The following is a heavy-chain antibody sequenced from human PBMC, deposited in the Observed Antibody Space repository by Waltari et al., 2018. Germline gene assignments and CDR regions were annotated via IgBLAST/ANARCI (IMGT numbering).Heavy chain of an antibody. Sequence: EVQLLESGGGLVQPGGSLRLSCAASGFTFSSYAMRWVRRAPGKGLEWVSAISGSGGSTYYADSVKGRFTISRDNSKNTLYLQMNSLRAEDTAVYYCARRPACSGGTCAFDYWGQGTLVTVSS. CDR3: ARRPACSGGTCAFDY. D-gene: IGHD2-15*01. V-gene: IGHV3-23*01. J-gene: IGHJ4*02. CDR2: ISGSGGST. CDR1: GFTFSSYA.